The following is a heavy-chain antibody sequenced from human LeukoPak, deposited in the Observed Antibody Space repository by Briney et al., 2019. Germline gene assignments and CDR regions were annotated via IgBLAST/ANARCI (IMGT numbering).Heavy chain of an antibody. D-gene: IGHD2-2*02. CDR3: ARSSPPAYQLLYDY. V-gene: IGHV1-69*05. Sequence: GASVKVSCKASGGTFSTYTINWVRQAPGQGLEWMGRIIPIFGTPNYAQKFQGRVTITTDESTTTAYMELSSLRSEDTAVYYCARSSPPAYQLLYDYWGQGTLVTVSS. J-gene: IGHJ4*02. CDR2: IIPIFGTP. CDR1: GGTFSTYT.